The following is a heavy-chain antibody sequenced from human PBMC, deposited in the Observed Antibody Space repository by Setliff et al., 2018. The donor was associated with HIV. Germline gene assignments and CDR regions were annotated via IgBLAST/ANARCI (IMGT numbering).Heavy chain of an antibody. J-gene: IGHJ5*02. CDR1: GVSINRTDHH. V-gene: IGHV4-39*01. CDR3: ARVPVAGTNWFDP. CDR2: VPQSGST. Sequence: TSETLSLTCSVSGVSINRTDHHSGWIRQSPGKRLEWIGSVPQSGSTYYNPSLKSRTTISVDRSKHLHSLNLISVTAADRGVYYCARVPVAGTNWFDPWGLGTLVTVSS.